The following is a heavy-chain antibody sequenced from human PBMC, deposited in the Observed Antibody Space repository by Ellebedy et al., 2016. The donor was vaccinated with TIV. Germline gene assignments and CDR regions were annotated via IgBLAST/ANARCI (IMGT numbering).Heavy chain of an antibody. CDR1: GFTVSSNY. D-gene: IGHD4-17*01. V-gene: IGHV3-53*01. CDR2: FYAGGTT. CDR3: AVGRPNYGDFPS. Sequence: GESLKISXAVSGFTVSSNYMSWVRQAPGRGLEWVSVFYAGGTTDYVASVKGRFSISRDTSKNTLFLQMNSLRADDTAISYCAVGRPNYGDFPSWGQGTLVTVSS. J-gene: IGHJ5*02.